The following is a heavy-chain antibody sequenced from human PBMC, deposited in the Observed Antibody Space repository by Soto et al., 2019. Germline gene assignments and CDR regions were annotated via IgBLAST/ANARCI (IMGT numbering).Heavy chain of an antibody. CDR1: GYTFSGYY. D-gene: IGHD3-3*02. Sequence: QVQLVQSGAEVKKPGASVKVSCKASGYTFSGYYMHWVRQAPGQGLEWMGWINTLSGDTSFPQKFQGRLAMTRDASIDTAFMEVSRLTSDDTAIYYCARSLLKVILPLGYWGQGTLVSVSS. V-gene: IGHV1-2*02. CDR3: ARSLLKVILPLGY. J-gene: IGHJ4*02. CDR2: INTLSGDT.